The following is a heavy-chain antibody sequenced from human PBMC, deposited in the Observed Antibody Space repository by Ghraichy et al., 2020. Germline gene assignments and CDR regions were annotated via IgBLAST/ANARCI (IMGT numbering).Heavy chain of an antibody. CDR3: VKGGRLVGGPNLQYNYNRKDV. V-gene: IGHV3-64*03. CDR1: GFTFSSYA. Sequence: GGSLRLSCSASGFTFSSYAMHWVRQAPGKGLEYVSAISINGGNTYYADSVKGRFTISRDNPKNTLYLQMSSLRAEDTAVYYCVKGGRLVGGPNLQYNYNRKDVWGQGTTVTVS. J-gene: IGHJ6*02. D-gene: IGHD1-26*01. CDR2: ISINGGNT.